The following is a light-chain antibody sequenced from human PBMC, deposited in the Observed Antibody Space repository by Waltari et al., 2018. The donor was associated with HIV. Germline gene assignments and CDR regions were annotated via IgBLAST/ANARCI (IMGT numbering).Light chain of an antibody. CDR3: QQYYSTPHS. CDR2: WAS. Sequence: DIVMTHSPDSLAASLGERATINCKSSQRVLYSSNNKNYLAWYQQKPGQPPKLLIYWASTRESGVPDRFSGSGSGTDFTLTISSLQAEDVAVYYCQQYYSTPHSFGQGTKLEIK. J-gene: IGKJ2*03. V-gene: IGKV4-1*01. CDR1: QRVLYSSNNKNY.